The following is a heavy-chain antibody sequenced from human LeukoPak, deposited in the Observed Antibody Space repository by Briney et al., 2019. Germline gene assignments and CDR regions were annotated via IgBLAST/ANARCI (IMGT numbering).Heavy chain of an antibody. V-gene: IGHV3-23*01. J-gene: IGHJ4*02. CDR2: ISANSGRT. D-gene: IGHD4/OR15-4a*01. Sequence: GGSLRLSCAASGFTFSFYTMSWVRQAPGKGLEWVSGISANSGRTYYADSVKGRFTIPRDNSKNTLYLQMNSLRADDTAVYYCAKRRVADYYFDYWGQGTLVTVSS. CDR1: GFTFSFYT. CDR3: AKRRVADYYFDY.